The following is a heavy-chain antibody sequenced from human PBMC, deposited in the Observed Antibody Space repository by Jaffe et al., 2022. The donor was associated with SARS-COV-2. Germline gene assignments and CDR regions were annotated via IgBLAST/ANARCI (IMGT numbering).Heavy chain of an antibody. D-gene: IGHD6-13*01. Sequence: EVQLVESGGGLVQPGRSLRLSCAASGFTFDDYAMHWVRQAPGKGLEWVSGISWNSGSIGYADSVKGRFTISRDNAKNSLYLQMNSLRAEDTALYYCAKGETGRPAAADYWGQGTLVTVSS. CDR1: GFTFDDYA. CDR3: AKGETGRPAAADY. V-gene: IGHV3-9*01. J-gene: IGHJ4*02. CDR2: ISWNSGSI.